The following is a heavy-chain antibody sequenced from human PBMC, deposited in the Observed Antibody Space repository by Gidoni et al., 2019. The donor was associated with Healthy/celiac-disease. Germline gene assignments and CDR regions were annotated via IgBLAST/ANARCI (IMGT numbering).Heavy chain of an antibody. J-gene: IGHJ4*02. CDR3: ARALLGGVGATPTGYTFDY. CDR2: IIPIFGTA. V-gene: IGHV1-69*01. CDR1: GGTFSSYA. Sequence: QVQLVQSGAEVKKPGSSVKVSCKASGGTFSSYAISWVRQAPGQGLEWMGGIIPIFGTANYAQKFQGRVTITADESTSTAYMELSSLRSEDTAVYYCARALLGGVGATPTGYTFDYWGQGTLVTVSS. D-gene: IGHD1-26*01.